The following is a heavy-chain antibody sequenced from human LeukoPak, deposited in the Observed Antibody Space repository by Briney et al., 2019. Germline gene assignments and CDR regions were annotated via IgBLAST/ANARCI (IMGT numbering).Heavy chain of an antibody. Sequence: PSETLSLTCTVSSGSISSYYWSWIRQPPGKGLEWIGYIYYSGSTNYNPSLKSRVTISVDTSKNQFSLKLSSVTAADTAVYYCARVGYSYGRHDFAYWGQGTLVTVSS. CDR2: IYYSGST. J-gene: IGHJ4*02. V-gene: IGHV4-59*01. CDR3: ARVGYSYGRHDFAY. D-gene: IGHD5-18*01. CDR1: SGSISSYY.